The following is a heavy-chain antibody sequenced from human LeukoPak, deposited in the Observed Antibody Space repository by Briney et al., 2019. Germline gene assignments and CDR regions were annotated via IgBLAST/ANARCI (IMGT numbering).Heavy chain of an antibody. CDR1: GFIFSSYA. CDR3: AREDIPMVLSLDH. D-gene: IGHD3-10*01. V-gene: IGHV3-23*01. J-gene: IGHJ4*02. CDR2: ISGGGDNT. Sequence: GGSLRLSCAASGFIFSSYAMSWVRQAPGKGLEWVSAISGGGDNTYYADSVRGRFTVSRDNSKNTLYVQMTSLRAEDTAVYYCAREDIPMVLSLDHWGQGTLVAVSS.